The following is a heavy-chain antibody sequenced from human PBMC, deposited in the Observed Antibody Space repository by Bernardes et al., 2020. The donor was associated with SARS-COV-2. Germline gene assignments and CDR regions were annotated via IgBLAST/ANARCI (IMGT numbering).Heavy chain of an antibody. CDR2: ISSSGSTI. CDR1: GFTFSDYY. CDR3: ARGLKNTLLWFGELLGVGFDY. D-gene: IGHD3-10*01. V-gene: IGHV3-11*01. Sequence: GGSLRLSCAASGFTFSDYYMSWIRQAPGKGLEWVSYISSSGSTIYYADSVKGRFTISRDNAKNSLYLQMNSLRAEDTAVYYCARGLKNTLLWFGELLGVGFDYWGQGTLVTVSS. J-gene: IGHJ4*02.